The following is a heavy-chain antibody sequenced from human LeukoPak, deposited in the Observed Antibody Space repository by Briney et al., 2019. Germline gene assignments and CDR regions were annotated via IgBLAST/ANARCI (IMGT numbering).Heavy chain of an antibody. V-gene: IGHV3-15*07. D-gene: IGHD1-20*01. CDR2: IKSKADGETI. J-gene: IGHJ4*02. CDR3: STLTSRGLSDS. CDR1: GLTFSSHW. Sequence: TTGGSLRLSCAASGLTFSSHWMHWVRQAPGKGLEWVGRIKSKADGETIDYAAPVKGRFTFSRDDSKNMLYLQMNSLKSEDTAVYYCSTLTSRGLSDSWGQGTLITVSS.